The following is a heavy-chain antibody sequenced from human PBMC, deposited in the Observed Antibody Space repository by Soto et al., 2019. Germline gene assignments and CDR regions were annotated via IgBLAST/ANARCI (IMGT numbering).Heavy chain of an antibody. V-gene: IGHV1-69*01. CDR3: ARENGVAVATILYYFDY. Sequence: QVHLVQSGAEVKKAGSSVKVSCKAPGGTFKNNGISWVRQAPGQGLEWMGGIIPVFGTTNYAQKFQGRHTITAHDFTSTVYMEMSRLRYEDTAVYYCARENGVAVATILYYFDYWGPGTLVTVSS. D-gene: IGHD5-12*01. CDR2: IIPVFGTT. J-gene: IGHJ4*02. CDR1: GGTFKNNG.